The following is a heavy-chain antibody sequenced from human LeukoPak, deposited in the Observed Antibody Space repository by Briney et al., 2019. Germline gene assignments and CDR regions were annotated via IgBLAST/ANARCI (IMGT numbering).Heavy chain of an antibody. V-gene: IGHV4-30-2*01. J-gene: IGHJ5*02. Sequence: SQTLSLTCAVSGGSISSGGYSWSWIRQPPGKGLEWIGYIYHTGSTYYNPSRKSRVTISVDRSKNQFSLKLSSVTAADTAVYYCARAGVVAATPGSWFDPWGQGTLVTVSS. CDR1: GGSISSGGYS. CDR2: IYHTGST. D-gene: IGHD2-15*01. CDR3: ARAGVVAATPGSWFDP.